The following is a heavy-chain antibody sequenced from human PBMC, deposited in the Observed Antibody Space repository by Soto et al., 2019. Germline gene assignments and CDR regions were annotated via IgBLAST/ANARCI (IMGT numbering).Heavy chain of an antibody. D-gene: IGHD2-8*01. CDR3: ARDSRMSNAWFDP. Sequence: QVRLQESGPGLVKASETLSLTCTVSGDSITSDTSYWTWIRQHPEKGLEFLGSSYYSGRTYYHPSLESRLSVSVDTSKNQFSMRLTRASAADTAVYYCARDSRMSNAWFDPWGQGILVTVSS. J-gene: IGHJ5*02. V-gene: IGHV4-31*03. CDR2: SYYSGRT. CDR1: GDSITSDTSY.